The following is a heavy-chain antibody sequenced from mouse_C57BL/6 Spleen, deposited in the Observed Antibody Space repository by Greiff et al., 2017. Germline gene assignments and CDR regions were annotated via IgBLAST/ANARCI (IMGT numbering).Heavy chain of an antibody. CDR2: IRLKSDNYAT. V-gene: IGHV6-3*01. D-gene: IGHD1-1*01. Sequence: EVQLQESGGGLLQPGGTMKLSCVSSGFSFSNYWMNWVRQSPEKGLEWVAQIRLKSDNYATHYAESVKGRFTISRDDSKRSVYLQMNNLRAEDTGIDYCTVGYYGSSSWFAYWGQVALVTVSA. J-gene: IGHJ3*01. CDR3: TVGYYGSSSWFAY. CDR1: GFSFSNYW.